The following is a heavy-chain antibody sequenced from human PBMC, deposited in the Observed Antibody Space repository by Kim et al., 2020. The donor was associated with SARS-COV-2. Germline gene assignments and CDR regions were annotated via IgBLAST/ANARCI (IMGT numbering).Heavy chain of an antibody. D-gene: IGHD3-22*01. Sequence: ASVKVSCKASGYTFTSYAMHWVRQAPGQRLEWMGWINAGNGNTKYSQKFQGRVTITRDTSASTAYMELSSLRSEDTAVYYCARSLPYYYDSSPPRINWYFDLWGRGTLVTVSS. V-gene: IGHV1-3*01. CDR3: ARSLPYYYDSSPPRINWYFDL. J-gene: IGHJ2*01. CDR2: INAGNGNT. CDR1: GYTFTSYA.